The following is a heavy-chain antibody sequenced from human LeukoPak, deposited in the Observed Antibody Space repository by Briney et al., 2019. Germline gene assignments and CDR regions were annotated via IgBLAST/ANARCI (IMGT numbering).Heavy chain of an antibody. CDR1: GFTFSSYA. Sequence: PGGSLRLSCAASGFTFSSYAMSWVRQAPGKGLGWVSAISGSGGSTYYADSVKGRFTISRDNSKNTLYLQMNSLRAEDTAVYYCAKDRPTMIVVVITDAFDIWGQGTMVTVSS. J-gene: IGHJ3*02. CDR3: AKDRPTMIVVVITDAFDI. D-gene: IGHD3-22*01. CDR2: ISGSGGST. V-gene: IGHV3-23*01.